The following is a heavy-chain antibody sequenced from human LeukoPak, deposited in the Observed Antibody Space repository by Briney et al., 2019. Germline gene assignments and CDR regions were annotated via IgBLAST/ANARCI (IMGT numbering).Heavy chain of an antibody. D-gene: IGHD3-10*01. CDR2: INPNSGGT. CDR1: GYTFTGYY. V-gene: IGHV1-2*02. Sequence: ASVKVSCKASGYTFTGYYMHWVRQAPGQGLEWMGWINPNSGGTNYAQKFQGRVAMTRGTSISTAYMELSRLRSDDTAVYYCARDYMVRGVIITYYFDCWGQGTLVTVSS. J-gene: IGHJ4*02. CDR3: ARDYMVRGVIITYYFDC.